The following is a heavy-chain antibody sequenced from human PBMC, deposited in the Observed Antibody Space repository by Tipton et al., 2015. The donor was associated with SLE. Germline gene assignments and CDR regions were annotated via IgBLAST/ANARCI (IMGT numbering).Heavy chain of an antibody. CDR3: ASSGAGDAFDI. Sequence: GLVKPSETLSLTCTVSGGSISSSSYYWGWIRQSPGKGLEWIGSIYYSGSTYYSPSLKSRVTISVDTSKNQFSLKLSSVTAADTAFYYCASSGAGDAFDIWGQGTMVTVSS. D-gene: IGHD6-25*01. CDR1: GGSISSSSYY. J-gene: IGHJ3*02. V-gene: IGHV4-39*07. CDR2: IYYSGST.